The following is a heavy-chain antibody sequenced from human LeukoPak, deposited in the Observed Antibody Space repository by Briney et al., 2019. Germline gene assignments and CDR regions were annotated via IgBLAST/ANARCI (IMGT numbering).Heavy chain of an antibody. V-gene: IGHV1-8*03. CDR1: GYTSTSYD. D-gene: IGHD6-13*01. Sequence: ASVKVSCKASGYTSTSYDINWVRQATGQGLEWMGWMNPNSGNTGYAQKFQGRVTITRNTSISTAYMELSSLRSEDTAVYYCARGTRRSSWPYYYYYYYMDVWGKGTTVTVSS. CDR2: MNPNSGNT. J-gene: IGHJ6*03. CDR3: ARGTRRSSWPYYYYYYYMDV.